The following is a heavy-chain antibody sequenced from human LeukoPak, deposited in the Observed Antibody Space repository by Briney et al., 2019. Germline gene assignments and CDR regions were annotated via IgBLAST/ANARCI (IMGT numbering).Heavy chain of an antibody. J-gene: IGHJ3*02. CDR2: ISGSGGGT. V-gene: IGHV3-23*01. Sequence: PGGSLRLSCAASGFTFSSYAMSWVRQAPGKGLEWVSGISGSGGGTYYADSEKGRFTISGDNSKNTLYLQMNSLRAEDTAVYYCANGDAFDMWGQGTMVTVSS. CDR3: ANGDAFDM. CDR1: GFTFSSYA.